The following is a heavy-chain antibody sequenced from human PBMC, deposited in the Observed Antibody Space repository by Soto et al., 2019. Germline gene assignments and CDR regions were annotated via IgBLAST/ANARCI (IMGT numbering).Heavy chain of an antibody. V-gene: IGHV4-31*03. Sequence: QVQLQESGPGLVKPSQTLSLTCTVSGGSISSGGYYWSWIRQHPGKGLEWIGYIYYSGSTYYNPYLKIRVTISVDTYKNHFSLKLSSVAAADTAVYYCASIVVPAAPFDYWGQGTLVTVSS. CDR1: GGSISSGGYY. CDR3: ASIVVPAAPFDY. D-gene: IGHD2-2*01. CDR2: IYYSGST. J-gene: IGHJ4*02.